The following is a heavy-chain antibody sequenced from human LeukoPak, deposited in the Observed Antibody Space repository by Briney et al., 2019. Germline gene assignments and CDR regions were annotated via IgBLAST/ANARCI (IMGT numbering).Heavy chain of an antibody. CDR1: GGSISSYY. V-gene: IGHV4-59*12. CDR2: IYYSGST. J-gene: IGHJ4*02. D-gene: IGHD1-26*01. CDR3: ASFSGSYYFDY. Sequence: SETLSLTWTVSGGSISSYYWSWIRQPPGKGLEWIGYIYYSGSTNYNPSLKSRVTISVDTSKNQFSLKLSSVTAADTAVYYCASFSGSYYFDYWGQGTLVTVSS.